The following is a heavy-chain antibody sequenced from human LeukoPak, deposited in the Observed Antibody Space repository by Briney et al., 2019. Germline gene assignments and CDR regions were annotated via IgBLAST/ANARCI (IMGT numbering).Heavy chain of an antibody. Sequence: SETLSLTCTVSGYSISSGYYWGWIRQPPGKGLEWTGSIDHSGSTYYNPSLKSRITISVDTSKNQFSLKLSSVTAADTAVYYCARVTGYMIEDYFDYWGQGTLVTVSS. CDR2: IDHSGST. J-gene: IGHJ4*02. V-gene: IGHV4-38-2*02. CDR1: GYSISSGYY. CDR3: ARVTGYMIEDYFDY. D-gene: IGHD3-22*01.